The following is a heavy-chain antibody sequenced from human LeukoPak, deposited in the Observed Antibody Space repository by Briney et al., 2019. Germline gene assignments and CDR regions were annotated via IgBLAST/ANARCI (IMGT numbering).Heavy chain of an antibody. Sequence: GASVKVSCKASGYTFTSYDINWVRQATGQGLEWMGWMNPNSGHTGYAQKFQGRVTMTRNTSISTAYMELSSLRSEDTAVYYCARGAKGRQRPVLYSSSWYRYCGMDVWGQGTTVTVSS. J-gene: IGHJ6*02. CDR2: MNPNSGHT. D-gene: IGHD6-13*01. V-gene: IGHV1-8*01. CDR1: GYTFTSYD. CDR3: ARGAKGRQRPVLYSSSWYRYCGMDV.